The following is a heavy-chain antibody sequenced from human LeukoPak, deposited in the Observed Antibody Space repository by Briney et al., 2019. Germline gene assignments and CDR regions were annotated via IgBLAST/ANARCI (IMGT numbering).Heavy chain of an antibody. D-gene: IGHD2-2*01. J-gene: IGHJ4*02. CDR3: ARVGSSTRRVYY. CDR1: GGSFSGYY. CDR2: INHSGST. Sequence: SETLSLTCAVYGGSFSGYYWSWIRQPPGKGLEWIGEINHSGSTNYNPSLKSRVTISVDTSKNQFSLKLSSVTAADTAVYYCARVGSSTRRVYYWGRGTLVTVSS. V-gene: IGHV4-34*01.